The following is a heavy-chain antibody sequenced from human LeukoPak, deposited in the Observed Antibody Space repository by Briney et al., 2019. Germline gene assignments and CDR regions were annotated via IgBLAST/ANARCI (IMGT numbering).Heavy chain of an antibody. CDR1: GYAFIRYP. CDR3: ARERDTVLAPYFDY. J-gene: IGHJ4*02. V-gene: IGHV1-18*01. D-gene: IGHD3-3*01. CDR2: ISTYNGDT. Sequence: GASVKVSCKASGYAFIRYPLIWVRQAPGQGLEWMGWISTYNGDTTYAQKFQDRVSMTTDTSTGTVSMELRSLRSDDTAVYYCARERDTVLAPYFDYWGQGTLVTVSP.